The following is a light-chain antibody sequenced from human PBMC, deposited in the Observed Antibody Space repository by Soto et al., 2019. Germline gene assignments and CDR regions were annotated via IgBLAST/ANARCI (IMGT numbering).Light chain of an antibody. CDR1: QILLCRDGNTC. CDR2: KVS. J-gene: IGKJ1*01. V-gene: IGKV2-30*01. Sequence: VAMTQSPLSLPATPVHPASSSFRCSQILLCRDGNTCLDWFQQRPGQSPRRLIYKVSSRDSGVPDRFSGSGSGTDFTLTISRVEAEDVGVYYCMQGTNWPPTFGQGTKVDIK. CDR3: MQGTNWPPT.